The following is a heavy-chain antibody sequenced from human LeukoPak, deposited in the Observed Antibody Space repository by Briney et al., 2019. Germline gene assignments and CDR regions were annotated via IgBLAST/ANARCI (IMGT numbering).Heavy chain of an antibody. CDR1: GDSVSSNSAA. Sequence: SQTLSLTCAISGDSVSSNSAAWNWIRQSPSRGLEWLGRTYYRSKWYNDYAVSVKSRITINPDTSKNQFSLQLNSVTPEDTAVYYCARTKASYYYDSSGYYPFDYWGQGTLVTVSS. D-gene: IGHD3-22*01. CDR3: ARTKASYYYDSSGYYPFDY. CDR2: TYYRSKWYN. J-gene: IGHJ4*02. V-gene: IGHV6-1*01.